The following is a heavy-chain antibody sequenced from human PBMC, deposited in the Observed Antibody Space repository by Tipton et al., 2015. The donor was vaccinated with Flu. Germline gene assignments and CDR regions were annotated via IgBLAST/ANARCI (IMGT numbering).Heavy chain of an antibody. D-gene: IGHD3-9*01. Sequence: SLRLSCTASGFTFHDAWMSWVRQAPGKGLEWVGRILSKTDGGTTDYAAPVKGRFTISRDDSKNTVYLQMSSLKAEDTAMYYCISDVGVLRYAGWGQGTLVTASS. CDR1: GFTFHDAW. J-gene: IGHJ4*02. V-gene: IGHV3-15*01. CDR3: ISDVGVLRYAG. CDR2: ILSKTDGGTT.